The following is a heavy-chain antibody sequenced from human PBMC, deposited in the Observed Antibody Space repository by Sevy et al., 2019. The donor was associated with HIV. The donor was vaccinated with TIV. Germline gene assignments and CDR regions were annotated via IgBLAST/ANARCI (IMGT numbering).Heavy chain of an antibody. Sequence: GGSLRLSCAASGLIFSHYGMHWVRQAPGKGLEWVAFISYDGSGTYYVDSVKGRFSISRDNSKNTVYLQINSLRTEDTALYYCAKNTAAAGTGGFDYWGQGTLVTVSS. CDR1: GLIFSHYG. D-gene: IGHD6-13*01. CDR2: ISYDGSGT. V-gene: IGHV3-30*02. CDR3: AKNTAAAGTGGFDY. J-gene: IGHJ4*02.